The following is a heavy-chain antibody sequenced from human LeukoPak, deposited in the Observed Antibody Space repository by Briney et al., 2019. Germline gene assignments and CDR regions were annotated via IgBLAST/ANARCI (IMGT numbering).Heavy chain of an antibody. CDR3: AKDPRITMIVVVTTHFDY. Sequence: GGSLRLSCAASGFIFSSYAMSWVRQAPGKGPEWVSAISGSGGSTYYADSVKGRFTISRDNSKNTLYLQMNSLRAEDTAVYYCAKDPRITMIVVVTTHFDYCGQGTLVTVSS. J-gene: IGHJ4*02. D-gene: IGHD3-22*01. V-gene: IGHV3-23*01. CDR2: ISGSGGST. CDR1: GFIFSSYA.